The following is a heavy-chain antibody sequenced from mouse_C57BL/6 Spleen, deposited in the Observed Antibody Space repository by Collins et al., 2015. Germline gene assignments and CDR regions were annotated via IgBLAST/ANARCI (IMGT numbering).Heavy chain of an antibody. D-gene: IGHD1-1*01. J-gene: IGHJ2*01. CDR3: ARSLYRNYFDY. CDR2: IDPFDGET. Sequence: QVQLQQPGAELVRPGSSVKLSCKTSGYTFTNYWIHWVKQRPVQGLEWIGNIDPFDGETHCNQRFKDKATLTVDKSSSTAHLHLSSLTSEDSAVYYCARSLYRNYFDYWGQGTTLTVPS. CDR1: GYTFTNYW. V-gene: IGHV1-52*01.